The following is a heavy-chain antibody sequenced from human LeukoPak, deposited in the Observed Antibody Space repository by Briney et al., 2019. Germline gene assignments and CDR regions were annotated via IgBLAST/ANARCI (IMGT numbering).Heavy chain of an antibody. J-gene: IGHJ4*02. CDR1: GGTFSSYA. V-gene: IGHV1-69*05. CDR2: IIPIFGTA. D-gene: IGHD6-13*01. CDR3: AREGSWYEFDY. Sequence: ASVKVSCKASGGTFSSYAISWVRQAPGQGLEWMGGIIPIFGTANYAQKFQGRVTITTDESTSTAYMELSSLRSEDTAVYTCAREGSWYEFDYWGQGTLVTVSS.